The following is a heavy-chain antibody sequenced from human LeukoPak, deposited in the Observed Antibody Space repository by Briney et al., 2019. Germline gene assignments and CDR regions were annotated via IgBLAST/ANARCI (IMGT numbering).Heavy chain of an antibody. CDR1: GGSISSGGYS. D-gene: IGHD3-22*01. J-gene: IGHJ3*02. V-gene: IGHV4-30-2*01. Sequence: SETLSLTCAVSGGSISSGGYSWSWIRQPPGKGLEWIGYIYHSGGTYYNPSLKSRVTISVDTSKNQFSLKLSSVTAADTAVYYCARAGSYDSSGYYYSAPAFDIWGQGTMVTVSS. CDR2: IYHSGGT. CDR3: ARAGSYDSSGYYYSAPAFDI.